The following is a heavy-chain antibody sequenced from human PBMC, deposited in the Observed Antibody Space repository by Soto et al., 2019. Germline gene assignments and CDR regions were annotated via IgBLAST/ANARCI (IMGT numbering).Heavy chain of an antibody. J-gene: IGHJ5*02. Sequence: GASVKVSCKASGYTFTSYAMHWVRQAPGQRLEWMGWINAGNGNTKYSQKFQGRVTITRDTSASTAYMELSSLRSEDTAVYYCAREAGQLVQVWYNWFDPWGQGTLVTVSS. CDR3: AREAGQLVQVWYNWFDP. V-gene: IGHV1-3*01. CDR1: GYTFTSYA. CDR2: INAGNGNT. D-gene: IGHD6-6*01.